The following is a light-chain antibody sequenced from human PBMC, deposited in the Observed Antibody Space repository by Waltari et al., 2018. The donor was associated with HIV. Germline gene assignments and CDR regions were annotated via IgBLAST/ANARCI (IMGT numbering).Light chain of an antibody. CDR2: RNN. Sequence: QSVLTQPPSASETPGQRVTISCSGSSSNLGSNYVYWYQHLPGTAPKLLIYRNNQRPSGVPDRFSGSKSGTSASLAISGLRSEDEADYYCAAWDDSLSGWVFGGGTKLTVL. CDR3: AAWDDSLSGWV. V-gene: IGLV1-47*01. J-gene: IGLJ3*02. CDR1: SSNLGSNY.